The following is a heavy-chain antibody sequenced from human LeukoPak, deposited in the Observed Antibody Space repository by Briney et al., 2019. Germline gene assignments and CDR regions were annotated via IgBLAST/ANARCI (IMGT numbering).Heavy chain of an antibody. D-gene: IGHD2-2*01. CDR1: GYTFTGYY. V-gene: IGHV1-2*02. J-gene: IGHJ4*02. Sequence: ASVTVSCKASGYTFTGYYMHWVRQAPGQGLEWMGWINPNSGGTNYAQKFQGRVTMTRDTSISTAYMELSRLRSDDTAVYYCARGTPVVPAAVFDYWGQGTLVTVSS. CDR2: INPNSGGT. CDR3: ARGTPVVPAAVFDY.